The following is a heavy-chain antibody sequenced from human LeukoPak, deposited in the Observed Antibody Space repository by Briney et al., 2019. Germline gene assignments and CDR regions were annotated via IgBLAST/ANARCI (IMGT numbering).Heavy chain of an antibody. D-gene: IGHD3-10*01. CDR3: AKVLVLLWFGEFGY. V-gene: IGHV3-23*01. CDR1: GFTFSSYG. Sequence: PGGSLRLSCAASGFTFSSYGMHWVRQAPGKGLEWVSAISGSGGSTYYADSVKGRFTISRDNSKNTLYLQMNSLRAEDTAVYYCAKVLVLLWFGEFGYWGQGTLVTVSS. CDR2: ISGSGGST. J-gene: IGHJ4*02.